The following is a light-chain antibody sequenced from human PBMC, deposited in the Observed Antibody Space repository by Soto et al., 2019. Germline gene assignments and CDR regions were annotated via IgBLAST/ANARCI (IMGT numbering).Light chain of an antibody. J-gene: IGLJ3*02. V-gene: IGLV2-18*01. CDR1: SSDIGYYNR. CDR3: SLYTTSSTWV. CDR2: GVT. Sequence: QSALTQPPSVSGSPGQSVTISCTGTSSDIGYYNRVSWYQQPPGTAPKLMIYGVTNRPSGVPDRFSGSRSGNTASLTISGLQAEDEADYYCSLYTTSSTWVFGGGTKVTVL.